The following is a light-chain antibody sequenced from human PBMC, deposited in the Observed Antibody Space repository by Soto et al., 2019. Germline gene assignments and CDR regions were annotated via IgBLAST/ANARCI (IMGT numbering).Light chain of an antibody. CDR1: QGISSY. CDR3: QQYYSYPVT. J-gene: IGKJ4*01. Sequence: AIRMTQSPSSLSASTGDRVTITCRASQGISSYLAWYQQKPWKAPKLLIYAASTLQSGVPSRLSGSGSGTDFTLTIGRLHTDDFATYYCQQYYSYPVTCGGGTKVEIK. CDR2: AAS. V-gene: IGKV1-8*01.